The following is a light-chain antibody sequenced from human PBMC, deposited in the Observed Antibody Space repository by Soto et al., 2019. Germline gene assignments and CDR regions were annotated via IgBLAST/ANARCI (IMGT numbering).Light chain of an antibody. CDR1: QDISTY. CDR2: AAS. J-gene: IGKJ5*01. V-gene: IGKV1-9*01. CDR3: QQLHTYPIT. Sequence: DIQLTQSPSFLSASVGDRVTITCRASQDISTYLAWYQQEPGKAPKLLIYAASNLQGGVPSRFSGSGSGTEFTLTISSLQPEDFATYYCQQLHTYPITCGQGTRLEIK.